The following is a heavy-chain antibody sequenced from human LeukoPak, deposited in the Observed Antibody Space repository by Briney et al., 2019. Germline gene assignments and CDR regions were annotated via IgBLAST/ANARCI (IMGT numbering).Heavy chain of an antibody. CDR3: ARELTYGSSCDY. CDR2: ISAYNGNT. V-gene: IGHV1-18*01. J-gene: IGHJ4*02. CDR1: GYSFTSYG. D-gene: IGHD6-13*01. Sequence: ASVKVSCKASGYSFTSYGISRVRQAPGQGLEWMGWISAYNGNTNYAQKIQARLTMTTDTSTSTAYMELRSLRSDGTAVYYCARELTYGSSCDYWGQGTLVTVSS.